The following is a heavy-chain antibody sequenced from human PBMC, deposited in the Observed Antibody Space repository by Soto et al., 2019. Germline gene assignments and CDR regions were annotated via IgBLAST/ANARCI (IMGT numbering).Heavy chain of an antibody. V-gene: IGHV4-4*07. CDR3: ARGVPAAGTDWFDP. CDR1: RGSISNYY. CDR2: VSSTGSS. Sequence: WETLSLTCTVSRGSISNYYWSWIRQSAEKRLEWIGRVSSTGSSYYNPSLKSRVTISVDTSKNQVSLNLTSVTAADTAVYYCARGVPAAGTDWFDPCGQGPLVTVSS. D-gene: IGHD6-13*01. J-gene: IGHJ5*02.